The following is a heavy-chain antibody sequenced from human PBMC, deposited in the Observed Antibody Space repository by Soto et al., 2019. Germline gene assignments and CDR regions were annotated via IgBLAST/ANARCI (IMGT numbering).Heavy chain of an antibody. CDR3: GRITLNTSLDTFGC. CDR1: GCTFSTYA. CDR2: VTSDGSNK. D-gene: IGHD3-22*01. Sequence: GGSLRLSCAASGCTFSTYALHWVRQAPGKGLEWVATVTSDGSNKYHADSVEGRFTISRDDSKNTLYLQLNSLRAEDTAVYYCGRITLNTSLDTFGCWGKGTMVTLSS. J-gene: IGHJ3*01. V-gene: IGHV3-30-3*01.